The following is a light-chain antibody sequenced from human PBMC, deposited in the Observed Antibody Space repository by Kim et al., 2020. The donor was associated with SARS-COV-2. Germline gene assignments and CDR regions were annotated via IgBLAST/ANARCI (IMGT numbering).Light chain of an antibody. CDR1: RRISYF. V-gene: IGLV3-19*01. J-gene: IGLJ2*01. CDR3: NSRDSSGNHQVV. Sequence: LGQTVRITCQGDRRISYFATCSRQKPGKAPVLVIHGKNNRPSGIPDRFSGSSSGNTASLTITGAQAEDEADYYCNSRDSSGNHQVVFGGGTKLTVL. CDR2: GKN.